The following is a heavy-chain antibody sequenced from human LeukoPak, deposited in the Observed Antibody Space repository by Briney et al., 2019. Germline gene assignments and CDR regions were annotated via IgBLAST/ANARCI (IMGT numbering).Heavy chain of an antibody. J-gene: IGHJ4*02. D-gene: IGHD3-22*01. CDR2: ISNMASTI. CDR3: VRDTFYYDSSPYTFDY. Sequence: GRSLRLSCAASAFIFSDYYMSWNSPPPGKGLEWISYISNMASTIYYADSVKVRFTISRDNAKNSLYLQMNSLRAEDTAVYYCVRDTFYYDSSPYTFDYWGQGTLVSVSS. CDR1: AFIFSDYY. V-gene: IGHV3-11*01.